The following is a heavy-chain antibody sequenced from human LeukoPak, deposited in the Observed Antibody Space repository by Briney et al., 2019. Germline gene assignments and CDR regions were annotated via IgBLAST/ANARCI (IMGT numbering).Heavy chain of an antibody. D-gene: IGHD3-10*01. CDR3: ARPRQYYGSGSYLIS. J-gene: IGHJ5*02. CDR1: GYTFTSYD. V-gene: IGHV1-8*01. CDR2: MNPNSGNT. Sequence: GASVKVSCRPSGYTFTSYDINWVRQATGQGLEWMGWMNPNSGNTGYAQKFQGRVTMTRNTSTSTAYMELSSLRSEDTAVYYCARPRQYYGSGSYLISWGQGTLVTVSS.